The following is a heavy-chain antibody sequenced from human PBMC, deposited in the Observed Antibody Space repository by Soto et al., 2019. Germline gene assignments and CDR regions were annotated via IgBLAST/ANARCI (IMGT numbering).Heavy chain of an antibody. Sequence: EVRLVESGGGLVQPGGSLRLSCAASSFTFSSYWMAWVRQAPGKGLEWLANIKPDGGEKYYVDSVRGRFTISRDNAKNSLFLQMNNLGTEDTAVYHCVRDAGRGGDLDSWGQGILVTVSS. CDR2: IKPDGGEK. J-gene: IGHJ4*02. CDR3: VRDAGRGGDLDS. V-gene: IGHV3-7*01. CDR1: SFTFSSYW. D-gene: IGHD3-16*01.